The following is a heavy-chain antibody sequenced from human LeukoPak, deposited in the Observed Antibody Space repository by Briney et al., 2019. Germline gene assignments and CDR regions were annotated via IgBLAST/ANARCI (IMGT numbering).Heavy chain of an antibody. CDR3: AKAGGYSSGWYAFDY. CDR1: GFTFYDYA. Sequence: GGSLRLSCAASGFTFYDYAMHWVRQAPGKGLEWVSGISWNSGSIGYADSVKGRFTISRDNAKNSLYLQMNSLRAEDMALYYCAKAGGYSSGWYAFDYWGQGTLVTVSS. V-gene: IGHV3-9*03. J-gene: IGHJ4*02. D-gene: IGHD6-19*01. CDR2: ISWNSGSI.